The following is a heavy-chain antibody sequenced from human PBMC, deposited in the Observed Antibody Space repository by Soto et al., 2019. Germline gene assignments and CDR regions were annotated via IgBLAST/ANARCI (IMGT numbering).Heavy chain of an antibody. Sequence: AASVKVSCKASGYTFISYGISWVRQAPGQGLEWMGWISAYNGNTNYAQKLQGRVTMTTDTSTSTAYMELRSLRSDDTAVYYCARKYSSSWYYYYDMDVWGQGTTVTVSS. CDR1: GYTFISYG. J-gene: IGHJ6*02. CDR2: ISAYNGNT. V-gene: IGHV1-18*04. CDR3: ARKYSSSWYYYYDMDV. D-gene: IGHD6-13*01.